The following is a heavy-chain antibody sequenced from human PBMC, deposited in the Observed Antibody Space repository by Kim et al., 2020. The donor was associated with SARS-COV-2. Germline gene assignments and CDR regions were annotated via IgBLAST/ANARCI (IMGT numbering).Heavy chain of an antibody. CDR3: ARHTIVGVDAFDI. CDR1: GGSISSSSYY. Sequence: SETLSLTCTVSGGSISSSSYYWGWIRQPPGKGLEWIGSIYYSGSTYYNPSLKSRVTISVDTSKNQFSLKLSSVTAADTAVYYCARHTIVGVDAFDIWGQG. D-gene: IGHD1-26*01. CDR2: IYYSGST. V-gene: IGHV4-39*01. J-gene: IGHJ3*02.